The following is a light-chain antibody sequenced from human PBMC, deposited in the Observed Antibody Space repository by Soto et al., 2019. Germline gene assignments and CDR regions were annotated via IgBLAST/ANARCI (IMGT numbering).Light chain of an antibody. CDR3: QHYTSYSEA. Sequence: EIVLTQSPGTLSLTPGERATLSCRASQSVSSSYLAWYQQKPGQAPRLLIYGASSRATGIPDRFSGSGSGTDFTLTISSLQPDDFATYYCQHYTSYSEAFAQGTKVDI. J-gene: IGKJ1*01. V-gene: IGKV3-20*01. CDR1: QSVSSSY. CDR2: GAS.